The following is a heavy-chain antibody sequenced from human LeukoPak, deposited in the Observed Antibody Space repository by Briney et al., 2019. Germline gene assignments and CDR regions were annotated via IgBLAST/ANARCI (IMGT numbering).Heavy chain of an antibody. CDR2: IKQDGSEK. Sequence: GGSLRLSCAASEFSFRSYWMTWVRQAPGKGLEWEANIKQDGSEKYYVDSVKGRFTISRDNAKNSLYLQMNSLRAEDTAVYYCARFNKNAFDIWGQGTMVTVSS. V-gene: IGHV3-7*01. CDR1: EFSFRSYW. CDR3: ARFNKNAFDI. J-gene: IGHJ3*02.